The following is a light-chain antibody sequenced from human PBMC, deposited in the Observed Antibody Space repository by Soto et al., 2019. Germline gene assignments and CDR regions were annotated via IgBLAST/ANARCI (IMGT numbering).Light chain of an antibody. Sequence: DIVMTQSPDSLAVSLGERATINCKSSQSRLYSAYNKISLAWYRQKPGQPPKLLIFWASNRESGVPVRFTGSGSGTDFTLTISTLQAEDVAVYYCQQYYRLPYTFGQGTKLEI. CDR3: QQYYRLPYT. CDR1: QSRLYSAYNKIS. V-gene: IGKV4-1*01. CDR2: WAS. J-gene: IGKJ2*01.